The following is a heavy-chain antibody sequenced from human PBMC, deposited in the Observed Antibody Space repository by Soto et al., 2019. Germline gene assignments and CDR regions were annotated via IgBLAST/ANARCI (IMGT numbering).Heavy chain of an antibody. CDR3: ARGMVYAIFDY. CDR1: GGSISSYY. CDR2: IYYSGST. J-gene: IGHJ4*02. D-gene: IGHD2-8*01. V-gene: IGHV4-59*01. Sequence: SETLSLTCTVSGGSISSYYWSWIRQPPGKGLEWIGYIYYSGSTNYNPSLQSRVTISVDTSKNQFSLKLSSVTAADTAVYYCARGMVYAIFDYWGQGTLVTVSS.